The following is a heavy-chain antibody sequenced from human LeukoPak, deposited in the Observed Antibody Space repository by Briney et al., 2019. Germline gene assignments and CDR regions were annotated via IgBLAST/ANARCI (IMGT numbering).Heavy chain of an antibody. V-gene: IGHV3-21*01. Sequence: GGSLRLSCAASGFSFSRYSMNWVRQAPGKGLEWVSLITSNSASIQYADSVKGRFTISRDNARNSLFLQMNSLRDEDTAMYYCATPSDYYDRGNWGQGTLVTVSS. J-gene: IGHJ4*02. CDR2: ITSNSASI. D-gene: IGHD3-16*01. CDR3: ATPSDYYDRGN. CDR1: GFSFSRYS.